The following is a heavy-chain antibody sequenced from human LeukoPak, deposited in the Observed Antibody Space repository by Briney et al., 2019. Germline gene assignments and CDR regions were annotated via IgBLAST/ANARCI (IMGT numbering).Heavy chain of an antibody. CDR1: GFTFSDYY. D-gene: IGHD3-22*01. CDR3: AKYCDSSGSTPGGMDV. V-gene: IGHV3-53*01. Sequence: GGSLRLSCAASGFTFSDYYMSWIRQAPGKGPEWVSVIYSGGNTHYADSVKGRFTISRDNSKNTLYLQMNSLRAEDTAVYYCAKYCDSSGSTPGGMDVWGQGTTVTVSS. J-gene: IGHJ6*02. CDR2: IYSGGNT.